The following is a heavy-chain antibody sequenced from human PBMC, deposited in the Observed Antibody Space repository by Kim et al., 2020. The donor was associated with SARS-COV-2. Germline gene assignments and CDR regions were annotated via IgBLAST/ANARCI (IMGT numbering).Heavy chain of an antibody. Sequence: SETLSLTCAVYGRSFSGYYWSWIRQPPGKGLEWIGEINHSGSTNYNPSLKSRVTISVDTSKNQFSLKLSSVTAADTAVYYCAGGVLLWFGELFFHYYGMDVWGQGTTVTVSS. J-gene: IGHJ6*02. V-gene: IGHV4-34*01. CDR1: GRSFSGYY. D-gene: IGHD3-10*01. CDR2: INHSGST. CDR3: AGGVLLWFGELFFHYYGMDV.